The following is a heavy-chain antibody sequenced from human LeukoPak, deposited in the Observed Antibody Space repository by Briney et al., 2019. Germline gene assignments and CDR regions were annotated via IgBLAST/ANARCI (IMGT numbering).Heavy chain of an antibody. CDR2: ISGSGGST. D-gene: IGHD3-22*01. J-gene: IGHJ6*02. V-gene: IGHV3-23*01. Sequence: GGSLRLSCAASGFTFSSYAMSWVRQAPGKGLEWVSAISGSGGSTYYADSVKGRFTISRDNSKNTLYLQMNSLRAEDTAVYYCAKRRAMIVENGMDVWGQGTTVTVPS. CDR3: AKRRAMIVENGMDV. CDR1: GFTFSSYA.